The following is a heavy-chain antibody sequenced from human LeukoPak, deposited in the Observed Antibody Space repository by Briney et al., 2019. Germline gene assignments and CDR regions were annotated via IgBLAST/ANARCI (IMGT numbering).Heavy chain of an antibody. CDR3: ARDFSRSIAAAGPNWFDP. Sequence: GASVKVSCKASGYTFTYRYLHWVRQAPGQALEWMGWITPFNGNTNYAQKFQDRVTFTRDKSMSTAYMELSSLRSEDTAVYYCARDFSRSIAAAGPNWFDPWGQGTLVTVSS. V-gene: IGHV1-45*02. CDR1: GYTFTYRY. D-gene: IGHD6-13*01. J-gene: IGHJ5*02. CDR2: ITPFNGNT.